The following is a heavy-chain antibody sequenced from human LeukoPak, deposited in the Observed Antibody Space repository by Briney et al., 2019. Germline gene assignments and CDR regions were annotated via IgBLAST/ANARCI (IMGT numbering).Heavy chain of an antibody. J-gene: IGHJ4*02. CDR1: GDSISSYY. V-gene: IGHV4-59*12. D-gene: IGHD5-18*01. CDR2: IQNSGST. Sequence: PSETLSLTCSVSGDSISSYYWSWIRQPPGKGLEWIGYIQNSGSTNYSPSLKSRVTISVDTSKKQFFLNLTSVTAADTAVYYCARRRYSYGYSLTYWGQGTLVTVSS. CDR3: ARRRYSYGYSLTY.